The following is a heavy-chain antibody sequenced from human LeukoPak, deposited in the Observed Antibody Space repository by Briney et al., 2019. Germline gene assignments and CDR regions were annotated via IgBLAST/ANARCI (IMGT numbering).Heavy chain of an antibody. CDR3: AKDVERLDYFDY. J-gene: IGHJ4*02. CDR2: MSYEGTNK. V-gene: IGHV3-30*04. D-gene: IGHD3-9*01. CDR1: GFTFSSYA. Sequence: GRSLRLSCAASGFTFSSYAMHWVRQAPGKGLEWVAVMSYEGTNKYYADSVKGRFTISRDNSKNTLYLQMNSLRAEDTAVYYCAKDVERLDYFDYCGQGTLVTVSS.